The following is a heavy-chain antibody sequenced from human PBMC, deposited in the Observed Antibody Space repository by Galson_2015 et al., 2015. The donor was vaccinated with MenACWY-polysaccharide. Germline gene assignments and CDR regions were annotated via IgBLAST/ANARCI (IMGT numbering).Heavy chain of an antibody. D-gene: IGHD1-1*01. V-gene: IGHV3-23*01. CDR2: ISGSGGST. J-gene: IGHJ4*02. CDR1: GLTFTDYA. Sequence: SLRLSCAASGLTFTDYAVNWVRQAPGKGLQWVSAISGSGGSTFYADSVRGRFTISRDNSKNTLYLQMNGLRAEDTAVYYCAARTTNTGTTGPLDYWGQGTLVTVSS. CDR3: AARTTNTGTTGPLDY.